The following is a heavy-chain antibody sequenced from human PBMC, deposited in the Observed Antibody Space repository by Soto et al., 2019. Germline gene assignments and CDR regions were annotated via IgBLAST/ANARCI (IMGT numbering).Heavy chain of an antibody. CDR3: ASSPYDCWGGYRYGMDV. D-gene: IGHD3-3*01. CDR1: GGSISNYY. CDR2: IHTSGTT. V-gene: IGHV4-4*07. Sequence: QVQLQESGPGLVKPSETLSLTCTVSGGSISNYYWSWIRQPAGKGLEWIGRIHTSGTTNYKPSLNSPLPMSRDTSKKQFALKLSSVTAADTAVYYCASSPYDCWGGYRYGMDVWGQGTTVTVSS. J-gene: IGHJ6*02.